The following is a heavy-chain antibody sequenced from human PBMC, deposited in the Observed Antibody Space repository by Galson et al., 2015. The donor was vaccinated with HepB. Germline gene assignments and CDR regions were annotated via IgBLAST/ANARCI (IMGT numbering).Heavy chain of an antibody. CDR3: ASSVLGGIGYYFDY. CDR1: GGSISSSTYY. Sequence: TLSLTCTVSGGSISSSTYYWGWVRQPPGKGLEWIASIYYGGTAFYNTSLKSRVTISVDTSKNQVSLKLSSVTAADTAVYYCASSVLGGIGYYFDYWGQGALVAVSS. CDR2: IYYGGTA. D-gene: IGHD3-16*01. J-gene: IGHJ4*02. V-gene: IGHV4-39*01.